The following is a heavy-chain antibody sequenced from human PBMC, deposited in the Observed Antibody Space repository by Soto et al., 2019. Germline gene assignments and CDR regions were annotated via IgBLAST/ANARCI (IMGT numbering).Heavy chain of an antibody. CDR3: AKDLVGIVYYDIVAY. V-gene: IGHV3-23*01. Sequence: GGSLRLSCAASGITFSSYAMSWVRQAPGKGLEWVSSISGAGEKISYADAVKGRFTISRDNAKNTLYLEMNSLRADDTAIYYCAKDLVGIVYYDIVAYWGQGTLVTVSS. CDR2: ISGAGEKI. J-gene: IGHJ4*02. D-gene: IGHD3-22*01. CDR1: GITFSSYA.